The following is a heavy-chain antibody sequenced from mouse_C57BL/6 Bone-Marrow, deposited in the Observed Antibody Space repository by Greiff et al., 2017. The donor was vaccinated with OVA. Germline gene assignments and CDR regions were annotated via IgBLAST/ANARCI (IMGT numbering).Heavy chain of an antibody. CDR3: AKDSSGYGFAY. CDR1: GYTFTSYG. Sequence: QVQLQQSGAELARPGASVKLSCKASGYTFTSYGISWVKQRTGQGLEWIGEIYPRSGNTYYNEKFKGKATLTADKSSSTAYMELRSLTSEDSAVDFCAKDSSGYGFAYWGQGTLVTVSA. J-gene: IGHJ3*01. V-gene: IGHV1-81*01. CDR2: IYPRSGNT. D-gene: IGHD3-2*02.